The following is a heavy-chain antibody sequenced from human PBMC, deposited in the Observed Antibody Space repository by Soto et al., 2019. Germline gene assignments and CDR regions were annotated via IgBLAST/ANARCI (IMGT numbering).Heavy chain of an antibody. CDR1: GGSISSCTYY. D-gene: IGHD1-20*01. CDR3: ARLGDYNWNYFDY. Sequence: ASETLSLTCTVSGGSISSCTYYWSWIRQPPGKGLEWIGYIYNSGSTNYNPSLKSRVTISVDTSKNHFSLKLSSVTAADTAVYYCARLGDYNWNYFDYWGQGTLVTVSS. J-gene: IGHJ4*02. V-gene: IGHV4-61*03. CDR2: IYNSGST.